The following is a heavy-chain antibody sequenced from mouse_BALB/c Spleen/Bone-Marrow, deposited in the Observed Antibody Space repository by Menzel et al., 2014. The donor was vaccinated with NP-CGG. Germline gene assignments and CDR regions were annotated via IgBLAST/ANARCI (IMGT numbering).Heavy chain of an antibody. V-gene: IGHV5-6-5*01. CDR2: ISGGGNS. CDR3: ARARGVTTATPYYFDY. D-gene: IGHD1-2*01. J-gene: IGHJ2*01. Sequence: EVKLVESGGGLVKPGGSLKLSCAASGFSSSSYAVSWVRQTPEKRLEWVASISGGGNSYHSDNMKGRFTISRDNARNILYLQMSSLRSEDTAMYYCARARGVTTATPYYFDYWGQGTALTVSS. CDR1: GFSSSSYA.